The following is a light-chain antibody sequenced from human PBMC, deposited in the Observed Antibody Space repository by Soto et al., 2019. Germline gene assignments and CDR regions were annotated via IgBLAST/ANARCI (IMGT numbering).Light chain of an antibody. J-gene: IGKJ1*01. CDR1: QSVDGN. CDR2: GAS. Sequence: EILMTQSPATLSVSPGERATLSCRASQSVDGNLAWYQQKPGQAPRLLIYGASTRATGISARFSGSGSGTEFTLTISSLQSEDFGVYYCQQYNTDSPWTFGQGTKVDIK. V-gene: IGKV3-15*01. CDR3: QQYNTDSPWT.